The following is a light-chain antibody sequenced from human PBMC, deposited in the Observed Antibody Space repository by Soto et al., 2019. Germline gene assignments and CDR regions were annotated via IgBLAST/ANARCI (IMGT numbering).Light chain of an antibody. CDR2: AAS. CDR1: QGISRY. J-gene: IGKJ4*01. V-gene: IGKV1-9*01. Sequence: GDSVTIPCRASQGISRYLAWYQQKPGRAPQLLISAASTLQSGVSSRFSGSGSGTHFTLVISSLQPEDFATYYCQQLNTDPVTFGGGTKVDIK. CDR3: QQLNTDPVT.